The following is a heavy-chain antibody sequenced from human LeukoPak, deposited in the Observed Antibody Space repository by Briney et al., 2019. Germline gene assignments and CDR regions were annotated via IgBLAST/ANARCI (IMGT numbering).Heavy chain of an antibody. Sequence: GGSLRLSCAASGFTVSSNYMSWVRQAPGKGLEWVSVIYSGGSTYYADSVKGRFTISRDNSKNTLYLQMNSLRAGDTAVYYCARDSGYCGGDCYSDAFDIWGQGTMVTVSS. CDR1: GFTVSSNY. J-gene: IGHJ3*02. D-gene: IGHD2-21*02. CDR2: IYSGGST. CDR3: ARDSGYCGGDCYSDAFDI. V-gene: IGHV3-53*01.